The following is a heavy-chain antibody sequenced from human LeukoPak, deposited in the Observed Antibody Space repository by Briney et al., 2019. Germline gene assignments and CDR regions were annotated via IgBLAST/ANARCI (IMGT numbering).Heavy chain of an antibody. CDR2: ISSSGSTI. J-gene: IGHJ6*02. D-gene: IGHD2-2*01. Sequence: GGSLRLSCAASGFTFSSYEMNWVRQAPGKGLEWVSYISSSGSTIYYADSVKGRFTISRDNAKNSLYLQMNSLRAEDTAVYYRAREKMELVVPAAMVDFYYYYGMDVWGQGTTVTVSS. V-gene: IGHV3-48*03. CDR3: AREKMELVVPAAMVDFYYYYGMDV. CDR1: GFTFSSYE.